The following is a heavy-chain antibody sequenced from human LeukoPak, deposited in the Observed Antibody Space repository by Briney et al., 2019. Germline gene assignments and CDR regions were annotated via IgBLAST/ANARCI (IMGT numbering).Heavy chain of an antibody. CDR1: RGSITSSSHN. V-gene: IGHV4-39*01. J-gene: IGHJ4*02. CDR3: ARHTTYYDVLTGIPGFYFDF. D-gene: IGHD3-9*01. CDR2: VSSSGTS. Sequence: PSETLSLTCTVSRGSITSSSHNWGWIRQPPGQGPEWIGSVSSSGTSNHSPSLKSRLTLSIDTSKSQFSLNLRSVTAADTAIYYCARHTTYYDVLTGIPGFYFDFWGQGSLVTVTP.